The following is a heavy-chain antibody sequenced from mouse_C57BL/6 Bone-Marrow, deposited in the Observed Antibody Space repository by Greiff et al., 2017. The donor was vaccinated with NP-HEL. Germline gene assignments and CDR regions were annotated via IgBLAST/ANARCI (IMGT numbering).Heavy chain of an antibody. Sequence: QVQLQQSGAELVRPGTSVKVSCKASGYAFTNYLIEWVKQRPGQGLEWIGVINPGSGGTNYNEKFKGKATLTADKSSSTAYMQLSSLTSEDSAVYFCARSGWLLPHGYFDVWGRGTTVTVSS. CDR3: ARSGWLLPHGYFDV. J-gene: IGHJ1*03. D-gene: IGHD2-3*01. CDR2: INPGSGGT. CDR1: GYAFTNYL. V-gene: IGHV1-54*01.